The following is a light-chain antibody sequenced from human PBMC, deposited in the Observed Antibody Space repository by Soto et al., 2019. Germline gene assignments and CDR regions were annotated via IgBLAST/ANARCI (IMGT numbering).Light chain of an antibody. J-gene: IGLJ2*01. CDR1: SSNIGAGYD. CDR3: HSYDSSRSGGSVV. CDR2: GNS. Sequence: QSVLTQPPSVSGAPGQRVTISCTGSSSNIGAGYDVHWYQQLPGTAPKLLIYGNSNRPSGVPDRFSGSKSGTSASLAITGLEVEDEADYYCHSYDSSRSGGSVVFGGGTKLTVL. V-gene: IGLV1-40*01.